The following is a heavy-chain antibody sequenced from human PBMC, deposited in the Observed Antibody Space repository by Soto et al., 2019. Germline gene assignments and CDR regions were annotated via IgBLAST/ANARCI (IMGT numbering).Heavy chain of an antibody. J-gene: IGHJ4*02. Sequence: SETLSLTCTVSGVSITSYFWSWIRQTPGKGLDWIGSISFSGATYSNPSLKGRAALSVDTSENHLSLTLNSVTSADTAVYFCAIARRDGYTRYFEFWGQGNQLTVFS. CDR3: AIARRDGYTRYFEF. CDR2: ISFSGAT. V-gene: IGHV4-59*01. CDR1: GVSITSYF. D-gene: IGHD5-12*01.